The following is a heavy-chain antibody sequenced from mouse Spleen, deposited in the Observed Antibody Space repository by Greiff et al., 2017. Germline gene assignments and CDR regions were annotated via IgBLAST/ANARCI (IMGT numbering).Heavy chain of an antibody. J-gene: IGHJ4*01. CDR1: GFNIKDDY. D-gene: IGHD2-10*02. Sequence: EVQLQQSGAGLVRPGASVKLSCTASGFNIKDDYMHWVKQRPEQGLEWIGWIDPENGDTEYASKFQGKATITADTSSNTAYLQLSSLTSEDTAVYYCTTKKYGNLYAMDYWGQGTSVTVSS. CDR2: IDPENGDT. V-gene: IGHV14-4*01. CDR3: TTKKYGNLYAMDY.